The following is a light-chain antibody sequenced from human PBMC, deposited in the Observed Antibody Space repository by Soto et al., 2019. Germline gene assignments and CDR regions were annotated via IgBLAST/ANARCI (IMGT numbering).Light chain of an antibody. CDR2: GAS. Sequence: DIVMTQSPATLSVSPGDRVTLSCRASQSVSSNLAWYQQKPGQAPRLLIYGASTSVTGIPARFSGSGSGTEFTLTIISLQSEDFSAYYCQQYNNWPPCTFGQGTKVEIK. CDR1: QSVSSN. J-gene: IGKJ1*01. V-gene: IGKV3-15*01. CDR3: QQYNNWPPCT.